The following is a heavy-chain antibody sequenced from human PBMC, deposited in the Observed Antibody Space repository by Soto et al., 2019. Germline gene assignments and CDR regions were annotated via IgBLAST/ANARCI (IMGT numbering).Heavy chain of an antibody. CDR3: VRDGSKSLRDWFDP. V-gene: IGHV4-4*07. Sequence: SETLSLTCNVSGGSISKFYWAWIRKTAGNGLEWMGRVYATGTTDYNPSLRSRVAMSVDISKKTFSLRLRSVTGADSGVYYCVRDGSKSLRDWFDPWGQGILVTSPQ. CDR2: VYATGTT. CDR1: GGSISKFY. J-gene: IGHJ5*02.